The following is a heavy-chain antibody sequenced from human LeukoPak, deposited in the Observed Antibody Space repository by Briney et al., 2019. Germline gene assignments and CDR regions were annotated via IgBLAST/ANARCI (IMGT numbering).Heavy chain of an antibody. Sequence: ETLSLTCTVSGGSISSGGYYWSWVRQAPGKGLEWVSVIYSGGSTYYADSVKGRFTISRDNSKNTLYLQMNSLRAEDTAVYYCARAGLRITMVRGVITPFDYWGQGTLVTVSS. CDR2: IYSGGST. D-gene: IGHD3-10*01. CDR3: ARAGLRITMVRGVITPFDY. J-gene: IGHJ4*02. CDR1: GGSISSGGYY. V-gene: IGHV3-53*01.